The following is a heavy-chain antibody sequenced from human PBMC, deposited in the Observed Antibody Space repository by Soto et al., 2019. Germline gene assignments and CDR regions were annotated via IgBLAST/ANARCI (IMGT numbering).Heavy chain of an antibody. V-gene: IGHV4-59*01. Sequence: PSETLSLTCTVSGGSISSYYWSWIRQPPGKGLEWIGYIYYSGSTNYNPSLKSRVTISVDTSKNQFSLKLSSVTAADTAVYYCARVRLGDYIVGYYGMDVWGQGTKVTVYS. D-gene: IGHD4-17*01. CDR1: GGSISSYY. CDR3: ARVRLGDYIVGYYGMDV. J-gene: IGHJ6*02. CDR2: IYYSGST.